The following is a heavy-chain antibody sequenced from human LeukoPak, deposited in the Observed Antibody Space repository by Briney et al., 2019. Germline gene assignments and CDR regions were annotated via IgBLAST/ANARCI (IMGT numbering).Heavy chain of an antibody. J-gene: IGHJ4*02. CDR3: ARVPRGGVDY. CDR2: INHSGST. CDR1: GGSFSGYY. V-gene: IGHV4-34*01. D-gene: IGHD3-10*01. Sequence: PSETLSLTCAVYGGSFSGYYWSWIRQPPGKGLEWIGEINHSGSTNYNPSLKSRVTISVDTSENQFSLKLSSVTAADTAVYYCARVPRGGVDYWGQGTLVTVSS.